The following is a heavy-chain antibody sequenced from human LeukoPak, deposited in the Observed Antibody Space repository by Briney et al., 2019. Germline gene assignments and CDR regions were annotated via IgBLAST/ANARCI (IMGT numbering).Heavy chain of an antibody. V-gene: IGHV3-11*01. Sequence: PWGSLRLSCAASGFTFSDYYMSWIRQAPGKGPEWVSYISSSGSTIYYADSVKGRFTISRDNAKNSLYLQMNSLRAEDTAVYYCAREYKQWLPAGPFDYWGQGTLVTVSS. CDR2: ISSSGSTI. CDR1: GFTFSDYY. CDR3: AREYKQWLPAGPFDY. J-gene: IGHJ4*02. D-gene: IGHD6-19*01.